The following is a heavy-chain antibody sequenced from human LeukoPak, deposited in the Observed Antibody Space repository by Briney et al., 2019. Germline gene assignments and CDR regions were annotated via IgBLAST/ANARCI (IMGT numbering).Heavy chain of an antibody. CDR3: ARDRDQYYFDY. D-gene: IGHD3-10*01. CDR2: IYYSGST. Sequence: SETLSLTCTVSGGSISSYYWSWIRQPPGKGLEWIGYIYYSGSTNYNPSLKSRVTISVDTSKNQFSLKLSSVTAADTAVYYCARDRDQYYFDYWGQGTLVTVSS. J-gene: IGHJ4*02. CDR1: GGSISSYY. V-gene: IGHV4-59*01.